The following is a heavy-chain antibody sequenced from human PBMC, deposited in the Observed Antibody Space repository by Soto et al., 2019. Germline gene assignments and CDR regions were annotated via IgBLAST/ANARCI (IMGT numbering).Heavy chain of an antibody. CDR2: VYYSGST. J-gene: IGHJ5*02. D-gene: IGHD4-17*01. CDR1: GGSFSGYY. V-gene: IGHV4-34*01. CDR3: ARLSCADYGGIFDP. Sequence: SETLSLTCAVYGGSFSGYYWSWIRQLPGKGLEWIGNVYYSGSTNYNPSLESRVTISVDTSKNQFSLKLSSVTAADTAVYYCARLSCADYGGIFDPWGQGTLVTVSS.